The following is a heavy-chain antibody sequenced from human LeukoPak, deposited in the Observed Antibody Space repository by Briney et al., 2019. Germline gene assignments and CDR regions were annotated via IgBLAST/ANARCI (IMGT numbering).Heavy chain of an antibody. CDR3: ARVGWQQNNWFDP. D-gene: IGHD5-24*01. CDR1: GGSVSISNYY. CDR2: IYYSGST. V-gene: IGHV4-61*01. Sequence: SETLSLTCTVSGGSVSISNYYWGWIRQPPGKGLEWMAYIYYSGSTNYNPSLKSRGTISVDTSKNQFSLKLSSVTAADTAVYYCARVGWQQNNWFDPWGQGTLVTVSS. J-gene: IGHJ5*02.